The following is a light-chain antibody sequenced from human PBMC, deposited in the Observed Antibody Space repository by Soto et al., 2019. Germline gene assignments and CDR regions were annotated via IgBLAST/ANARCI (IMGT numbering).Light chain of an antibody. V-gene: IGKV1-33*01. CDR1: QDISNY. CDR2: GLS. J-gene: IGKJ3*01. CDR3: QQYDNLLFT. Sequence: DIQMTQSPPSLSAYVGDRVTITCQASQDISNYLNWYQQKPGKAPRLLIYGLSNLETGVPSRFSGSGSGTDFTFTISILQPESIATYYCQQYDNLLFTFGTGTKVEIK.